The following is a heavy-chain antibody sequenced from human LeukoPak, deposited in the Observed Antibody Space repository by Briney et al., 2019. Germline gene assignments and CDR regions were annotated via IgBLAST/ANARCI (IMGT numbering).Heavy chain of an antibody. J-gene: IGHJ6*03. Sequence: GGSLRLSRAASGFTFSSYSMNWVRQAPGKGLEWVSYISSSSSTIYYADSVKGRFTISRDNSKNTLYLQMNSLRAEDTAVYYCAKPYSGIVVVPAAIRYYYMDVWGKGTTVTVSS. CDR1: GFTFSSYS. V-gene: IGHV3-48*01. CDR3: AKPYSGIVVVPAAIRYYYMDV. CDR2: ISSSSSTI. D-gene: IGHD2-2*01.